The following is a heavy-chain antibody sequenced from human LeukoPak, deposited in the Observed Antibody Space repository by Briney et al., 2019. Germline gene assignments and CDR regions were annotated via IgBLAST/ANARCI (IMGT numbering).Heavy chain of an antibody. CDR3: AEDGRAATPVPYYFDY. CDR2: IRFDGSNK. J-gene: IGHJ4*02. D-gene: IGHD2-15*01. CDR1: GFTFSSYG. V-gene: IGHV3-30*02. Sequence: PGGSLRLSCAASGFTFSSYGMNWVRQAPGKGLEWVAFIRFDGSNKYYADSVKGRFTISRDNSKNTLYLQMNSLRADDTAVYYCAEDGRAATPVPYYFDYWGQGTLVTVSS.